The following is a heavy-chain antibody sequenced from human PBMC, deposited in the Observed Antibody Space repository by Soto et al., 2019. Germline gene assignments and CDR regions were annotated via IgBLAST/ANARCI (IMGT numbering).Heavy chain of an antibody. J-gene: IGHJ6*02. CDR1: GGSISSGCYY. V-gene: IGHV4-31*03. Sequence: SETKSLTCTVSGGSISSGCYYWSWIRQHPGKGLEWIGYIYYSGSTYYNPSLKSRVTISVDTSKNQFSLKLSSVTAADTAVYYCARDLAMVRGTFDVWGQGTTVTVSS. D-gene: IGHD3-10*01. CDR2: IYYSGST. CDR3: ARDLAMVRGTFDV.